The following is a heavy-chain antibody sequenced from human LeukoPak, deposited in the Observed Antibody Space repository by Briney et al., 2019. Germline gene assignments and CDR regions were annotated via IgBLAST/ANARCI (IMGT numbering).Heavy chain of an antibody. CDR3: ARRNFDWSYFDY. CDR2: IYPGDSDT. V-gene: IGHV5-51*01. CDR1: GYSFAIYW. Sequence: GESLKISCKDSGYSFAIYWIGWVRQMPGKGLEWMGIIYPGDSDTRYNPSFQGQVTISVDKSINTAYLQWSSLKASDTAMYYCARRNFDWSYFDYWGQGTLVPVSS. D-gene: IGHD3-9*01. J-gene: IGHJ4*02.